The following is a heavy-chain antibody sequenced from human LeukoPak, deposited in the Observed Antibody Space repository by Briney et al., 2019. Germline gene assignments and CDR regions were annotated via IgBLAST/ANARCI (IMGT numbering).Heavy chain of an antibody. Sequence: SETLSLTCTVSGASIRSSYWSWIRQPPGKGLEWIGYISYTGSTNYSPSLKSRVSLSVDTSKNQFSLELSSVTAADTAVYYCATYRTSFIYWYFDLWGRGTLVTVSS. CDR2: ISYTGST. D-gene: IGHD2-2*01. CDR1: GASIRSSY. CDR3: ATYRTSFIYWYFDL. V-gene: IGHV4-59*01. J-gene: IGHJ2*01.